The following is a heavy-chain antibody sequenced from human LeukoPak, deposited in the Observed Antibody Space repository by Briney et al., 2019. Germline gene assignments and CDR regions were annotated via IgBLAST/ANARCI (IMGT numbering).Heavy chain of an antibody. V-gene: IGHV4-59*01. J-gene: IGHJ3*02. Sequence: PSETLSLTCTVSGGSISSFYWSWIRQPPGKGLEWIGYIYYSGNTNYNPTLKSRVTISVETSKNQFSLRLSSVTAADTALYYCARDVNDAFDIWGQGTMVTVSS. CDR3: ARDVNDAFDI. CDR2: IYYSGNT. CDR1: GGSISSFY. D-gene: IGHD2/OR15-2a*01.